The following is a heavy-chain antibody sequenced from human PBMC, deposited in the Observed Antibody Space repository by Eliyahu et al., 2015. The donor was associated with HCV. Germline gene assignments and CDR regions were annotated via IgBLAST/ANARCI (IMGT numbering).Heavy chain of an antibody. CDR1: GFXFSXYX. Sequence: EVQLVESGGGLVQPGGXXXLSCAASGFXFSXYXMTGVRRAPGKGLDWXAHINQDESEKYYGGSVKGRFTISRDNVKNTLFLQMSSLSVEDTAVYYCTRSGTTLLRYNGVDVWGQGTTVTVSS. D-gene: IGHD1-1*01. CDR2: INQDESEK. V-gene: IGHV3-7*01. J-gene: IGHJ6*02. CDR3: TRSGTTLLRYNGVDV.